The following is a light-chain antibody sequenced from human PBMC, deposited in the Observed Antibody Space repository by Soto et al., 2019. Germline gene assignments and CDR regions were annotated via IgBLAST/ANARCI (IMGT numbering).Light chain of an antibody. CDR3: QQYGYSPIT. V-gene: IGKV3-20*01. Sequence: IVLTQSPGTLSLSPGERATLSCRASQSIGDYLAWYQHKPGQAPRLLIYAASSRATGSPDRFSGGGSGTDFTLTISRLEPEDFAVYYCQQYGYSPITFGQGTRLEIK. CDR2: AAS. J-gene: IGKJ5*01. CDR1: QSIGDY.